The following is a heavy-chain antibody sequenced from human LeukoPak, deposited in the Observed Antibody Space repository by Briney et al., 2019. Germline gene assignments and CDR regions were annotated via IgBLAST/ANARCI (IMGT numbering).Heavy chain of an antibody. CDR3: ATGPDKQWLAHYYYYYMDV. CDR2: INPNSGGT. D-gene: IGHD6-19*01. V-gene: IGHV1-2*02. J-gene: IGHJ6*03. Sequence: ASVKVSCKASVYTFTGYYMHWVPQAPGQGLEWMGWINPNSGGTNYAQKFQGRVTMTRDTSISTAYMELSRLRSDDTVVYYCATGPDKQWLAHYYYYYMDVWGKGTTVTV. CDR1: VYTFTGYY.